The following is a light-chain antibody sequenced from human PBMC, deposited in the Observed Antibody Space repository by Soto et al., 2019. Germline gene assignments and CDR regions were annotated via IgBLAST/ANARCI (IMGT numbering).Light chain of an antibody. V-gene: IGLV2-23*03. CDR3: CSYAGSSTFEV. Sequence: QSALTQPASVSGSPGQSITISCPGTSSDVGSYNLVSWYQQHPGKAPKLMIYEGSKRPSGVSNRFSGSKSGNTASLTISGRQAEDAADYYCCSYAGSSTFEVFGGGTKVTFL. CDR1: SSDVGSYNL. J-gene: IGLJ2*01. CDR2: EGS.